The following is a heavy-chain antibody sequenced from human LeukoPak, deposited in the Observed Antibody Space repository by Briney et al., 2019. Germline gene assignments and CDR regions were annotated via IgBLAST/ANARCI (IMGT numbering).Heavy chain of an antibody. D-gene: IGHD4-23*01. V-gene: IGHV3-7*01. CDR3: ARDHFGYSRGHDY. CDR2: IKRDGSEK. J-gene: IGHJ4*02. CDR1: GFTFSNYW. Sequence: GGSLRLSCATSGFTFSNYWMTWVRQAPGRRLEWVANIKRDGSEKFYVDSVKGRFTISRDNAENSLYLQMNSLRAEDTAVYYCARDHFGYSRGHDYWGQGTLVTVSS.